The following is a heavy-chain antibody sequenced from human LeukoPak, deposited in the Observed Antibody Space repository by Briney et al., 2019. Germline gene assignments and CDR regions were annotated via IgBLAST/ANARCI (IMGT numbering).Heavy chain of an antibody. CDR2: IKGDGSEM. J-gene: IGHJ4*02. Sequence: PGGSLRLSCAASGFTFNSYWMHWVHLVPGKGLVWISCIKGDGSEMRYEDSVKGRFTISRDNAKNTLYLQMNSLRAEDTAIYYCARGGNYALDYVGQGALVTVSS. D-gene: IGHD3-22*01. CDR3: ARGGNYALDY. CDR1: GFTFNSYW. V-gene: IGHV3-74*01.